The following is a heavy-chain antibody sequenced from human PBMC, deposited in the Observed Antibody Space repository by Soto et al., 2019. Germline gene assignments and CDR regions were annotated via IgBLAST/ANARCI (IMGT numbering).Heavy chain of an antibody. CDR3: ARLDQYYYDSSGYVFWFDP. Sequence: PGESLKISCKGSGDSFTSSRISRVRQMPEKGLEWMGRIDPSDSYTNYSPSFQGHVTISADKSISTAYLQWSSLKASDTAMYYCARLDQYYYDSSGYVFWFDPWGQGTLVTVSS. CDR2: IDPSDSYT. D-gene: IGHD3-22*01. V-gene: IGHV5-10-1*01. J-gene: IGHJ5*02. CDR1: GDSFTSSR.